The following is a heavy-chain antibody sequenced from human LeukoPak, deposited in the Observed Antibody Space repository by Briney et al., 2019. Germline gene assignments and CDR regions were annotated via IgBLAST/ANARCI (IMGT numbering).Heavy chain of an antibody. CDR1: GFTFSSYA. V-gene: IGHV3-23*01. J-gene: IGHJ4*02. CDR2: ISSSGGST. CDR3: AKVDGITIFEVFDY. Sequence: GGSLRLSCAASGFTFSSYAMSWVRQAPGKGLEWVSAISSSGGSTYYADSVKGRFTISRDNYKNTLYLQMNSLRAEDTAVYYCAKVDGITIFEVFDYWGQGTLVTVSS. D-gene: IGHD3-3*01.